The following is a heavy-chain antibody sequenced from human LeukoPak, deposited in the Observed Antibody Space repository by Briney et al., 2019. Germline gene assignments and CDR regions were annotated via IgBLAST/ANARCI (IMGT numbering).Heavy chain of an antibody. CDR2: INHSGST. CDR3: ARDVYDSSGYYIDY. J-gene: IGHJ4*02. V-gene: IGHV4-39*07. CDR1: GGSISSSNYY. Sequence: SETLSLTCTVSGGSISSSNYYWSWIRQPPGKGLEWIGEINHSGSTNYNPSLKSRVTISVDTSKNQFSLKLSSVTAADTAVYYCARDVYDSSGYYIDYWGQGTLVTVSS. D-gene: IGHD3-22*01.